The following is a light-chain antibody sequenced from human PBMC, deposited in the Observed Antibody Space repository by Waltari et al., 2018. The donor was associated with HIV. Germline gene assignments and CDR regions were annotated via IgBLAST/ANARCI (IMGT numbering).Light chain of an antibody. V-gene: IGLV2-14*01. CDR3: SSYVTGGSLL. CDR1: DIDIGIYDY. Sequence: QSALTQPASVSGSPGQSVTISCIGSDIDIGIYDYISWYHHPPNRAPRLVVFNANSRPAGRPFRFAGSKSGNTASLTIAGLQADDEGVYYCSSYVTGGSLLFGGGTQVTVL. CDR2: NAN. J-gene: IGLJ3*02.